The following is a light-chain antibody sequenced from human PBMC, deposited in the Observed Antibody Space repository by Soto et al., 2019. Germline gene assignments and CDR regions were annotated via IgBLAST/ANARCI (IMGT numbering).Light chain of an antibody. V-gene: IGLV1-40*01. CDR1: RSNIGAHYD. J-gene: IGLJ1*01. CDR3: RSKRHTMLASG. CDR2: GNS. Sequence: TISCTGSRSNIGAHYDVHWYQQLPGIAPKLLIYGNSNRPAGVPDRFSGSKSGTSASLAITGLQAEDEAFFFSRSKRHTMLASGFG.